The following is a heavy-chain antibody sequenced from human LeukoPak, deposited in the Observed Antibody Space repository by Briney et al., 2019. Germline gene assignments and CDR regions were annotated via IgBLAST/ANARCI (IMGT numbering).Heavy chain of an antibody. D-gene: IGHD3-3*01. CDR1: GFTFSSYS. CDR3: AKDLPLPPPYYDFWSGYSNWFDP. CDR2: ISSSSSYI. Sequence: GGSLRLSCAASGFTFSSYSMNWVRQAPGKGLEWVSSISSSSSYIYYADSVKGRFTISRDNSKNTLYLQMNSLRAEDTAVYYCAKDLPLPPPYYDFWSGYSNWFDPWGQGTLVTVSS. J-gene: IGHJ5*02. V-gene: IGHV3-21*04.